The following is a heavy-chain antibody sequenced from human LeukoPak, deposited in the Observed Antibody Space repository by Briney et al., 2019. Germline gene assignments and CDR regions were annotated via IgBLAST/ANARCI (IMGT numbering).Heavy chain of an antibody. CDR3: ARNKYYYDSSGYSFQVDI. V-gene: IGHV3-21*04. Sequence: GGSLRLSCAASGFTLSSYSMNWVRQAPGKGLEWVSSISSSSSYIYSADSVKGRFTISRDNAKNSLYLQMNSLRAEDTAVYYCARNKYYYDSSGYSFQVDIWGQGTMVTVSS. CDR1: GFTLSSYS. CDR2: ISSSSSYI. J-gene: IGHJ3*02. D-gene: IGHD3-22*01.